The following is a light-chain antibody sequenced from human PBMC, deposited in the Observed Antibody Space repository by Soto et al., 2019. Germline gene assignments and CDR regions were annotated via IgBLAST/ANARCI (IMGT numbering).Light chain of an antibody. CDR1: QGIRNY. J-gene: IGKJ1*01. V-gene: IGKV1-27*01. CDR2: DAS. Sequence: DIQMTQSPSSLSASVGDTVTITCRASQGIRNYLAWYQQKPGKVPKLLISDASTLQPGVPSRFSGSGSGTDFTLTISSLQPEDVASYYCQKYNSAPWTFVQGTKVEVK. CDR3: QKYNSAPWT.